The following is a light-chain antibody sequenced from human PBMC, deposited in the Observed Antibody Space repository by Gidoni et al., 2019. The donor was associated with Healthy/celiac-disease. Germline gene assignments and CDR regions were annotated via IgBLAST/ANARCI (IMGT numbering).Light chain of an antibody. CDR2: EVS. Sequence: QSALTQPASVSGSPGQSITIPCTGTSSDVGGYNYVSWSQQHPGKAPKLMIYEVSNRPSGVPDRFSGSKSGNTASLTISGLQAEDEADYYCSSYTSSSTLAVVFGGGTKLTVL. J-gene: IGLJ2*01. CDR1: SSDVGGYNY. CDR3: SSYTSSSTLAVV. V-gene: IGLV2-14*01.